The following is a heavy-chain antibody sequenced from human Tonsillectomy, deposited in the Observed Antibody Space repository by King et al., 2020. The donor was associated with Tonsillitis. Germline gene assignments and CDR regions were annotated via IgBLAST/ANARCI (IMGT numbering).Heavy chain of an antibody. CDR2: SSGSGGYT. CDR3: AKASRLAQGYDVFDI. CDR1: GFTFSSFA. D-gene: IGHD6-19*01. Sequence: VQLVESGGGLVQPGGSLRLSCAASGFTFSSFAMNWVRQAPGKGLEWVSSSSGSGGYTYYADSVKGRFTISRDNSKNTLYLEMNSLRVEDTAVYYCAKASRLAQGYDVFDIWGQGTMVTVSS. J-gene: IGHJ3*02. V-gene: IGHV3-23*04.